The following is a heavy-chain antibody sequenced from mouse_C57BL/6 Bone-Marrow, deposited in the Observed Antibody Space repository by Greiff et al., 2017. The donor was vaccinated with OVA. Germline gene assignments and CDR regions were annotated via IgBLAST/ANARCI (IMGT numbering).Heavy chain of an antibody. J-gene: IGHJ4*01. CDR2: INPGSGGT. V-gene: IGHV1-54*01. CDR1: GYAFTNYL. CDR3: ARRNLLLLYAMDY. D-gene: IGHD1-1*01. Sequence: VQLVESGAELVRPGTSVKVSCKASGYAFTNYLIEWVKQRPGQGLEWIGVINPGSGGTNYNEKFKGKATLTADKSSSTAYMQLSSLTSEDSAVYFCARRNLLLLYAMDYWGQGTSVTVSS.